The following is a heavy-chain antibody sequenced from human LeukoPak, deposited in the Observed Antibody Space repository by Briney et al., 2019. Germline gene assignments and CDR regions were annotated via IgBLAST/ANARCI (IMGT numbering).Heavy chain of an antibody. CDR2: IYASGST. Sequence: SETLSLTCSVSGASISSYYWNWIRQSAGKGLEWVGRIYASGSTNYNPSLKSRVTISMDKPKNQFSLNLKSVTAADTAIYYCARDFYGDDGHHPFDYWGQGVLVTVSS. CDR1: GASISSYY. CDR3: ARDFYGDDGHHPFDY. D-gene: IGHD2/OR15-2a*01. J-gene: IGHJ4*02. V-gene: IGHV4-4*07.